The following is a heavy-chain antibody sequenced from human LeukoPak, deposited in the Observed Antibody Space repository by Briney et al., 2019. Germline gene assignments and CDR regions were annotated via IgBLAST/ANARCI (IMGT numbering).Heavy chain of an antibody. CDR2: IRQDGNDI. CDR3: ARLPGDSTIYDL. D-gene: IGHD5/OR15-5a*01. Sequence: PGGSLRLSCAASGFTFSNAWMSWVRQAPGKGLEWVASIRQDGNDINYVESVKGRFIISRDNAGNSVSLQMSSLRAEDTAMYYCARLPGDSTIYDLWGQGTLVTVSS. CDR1: GFTFSNAW. J-gene: IGHJ5*02. V-gene: IGHV3-7*01.